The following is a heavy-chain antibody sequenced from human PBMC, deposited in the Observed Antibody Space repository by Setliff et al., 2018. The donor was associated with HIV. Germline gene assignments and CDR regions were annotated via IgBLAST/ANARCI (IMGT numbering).Heavy chain of an antibody. J-gene: IGHJ3*02. Sequence: SETLSLTCTVSGDSVNDRSYFWGWIRQPPGKGLEWIGTFYYNGDSRYNPSLKSRVTISVDTSKNQFSLKLSSVTAADTAVYYCARPRGAVAGRDAFDIWGQGTMVTVSS. D-gene: IGHD6-19*01. CDR1: GDSVNDRSYF. CDR3: ARPRGAVAGRDAFDI. V-gene: IGHV4-39*01. CDR2: FYYNGDS.